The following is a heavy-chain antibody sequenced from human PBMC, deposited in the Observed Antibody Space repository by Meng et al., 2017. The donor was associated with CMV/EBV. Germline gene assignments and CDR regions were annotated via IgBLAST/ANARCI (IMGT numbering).Heavy chain of an antibody. CDR3: AKGSFGVVGAGYYYYYGMDV. Sequence: GESLKISCAASGFTFSSYAMSWVRQAPGKGLEWVSAISGSGGSTYYADSVKGRFTISRDNSKNTLYLQMNSLRAEDTAVYYCAKGSFGVVGAGYYYYYGMDVWGQGTTVTVSS. V-gene: IGHV3-23*01. J-gene: IGHJ6*02. CDR1: GFTFSSYA. D-gene: IGHD3-3*01. CDR2: ISGSGGST.